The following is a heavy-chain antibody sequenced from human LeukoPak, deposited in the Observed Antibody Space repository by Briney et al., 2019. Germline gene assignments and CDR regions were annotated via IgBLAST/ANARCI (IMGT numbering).Heavy chain of an antibody. CDR2: IIPIFGTA. CDR1: GGTFSSYA. J-gene: IGHJ4*02. D-gene: IGHD2-2*01. Sequence: SVKVSCKASGGTFSSYAISWVRQAPGQGLEWMGGIIPIFGTANYAQKFRGRVTITADESTSTAYMELSSLRSEDTAVYYCARGYCSSTSCPFDYWGQGTLVTVSS. CDR3: ARGYCSSTSCPFDY. V-gene: IGHV1-69*13.